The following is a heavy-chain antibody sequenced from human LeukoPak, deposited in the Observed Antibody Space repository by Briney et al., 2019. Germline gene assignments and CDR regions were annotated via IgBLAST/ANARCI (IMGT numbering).Heavy chain of an antibody. CDR2: INPNSGGT. Sequence: GASVKVSCKASGYTFTGYYMHWVRQAPGQGLEWMGRINPNSGGTNYAQKFQGRVTMTRDTSISTAYMELSRLRSDDTAVYYCARDPPRCSGCSCYARSSGDYWGQGTLVTVSS. CDR1: GYTFTGYY. D-gene: IGHD2-15*01. CDR3: ARDPPRCSGCSCYARSSGDY. J-gene: IGHJ4*02. V-gene: IGHV1-2*06.